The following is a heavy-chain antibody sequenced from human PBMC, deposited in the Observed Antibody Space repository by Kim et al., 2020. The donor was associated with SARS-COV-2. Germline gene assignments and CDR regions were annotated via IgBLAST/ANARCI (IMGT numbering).Heavy chain of an antibody. V-gene: IGHV5-51*01. J-gene: IGHJ4*02. CDR2: IYPGDSDT. CDR3: ARLSGGYVFAISPTLDYFDY. D-gene: IGHD2-21*01. Sequence: GESLKISCKGSGYSFTSYWIGWVRQMPGKGLEWMGIIYPGDSDTRYSPSFQGQVTISADKSISTAYLQWSSLKASDTAMYYCARLSGGYVFAISPTLDYFDYWGQGTLVTVSS. CDR1: GYSFTSYW.